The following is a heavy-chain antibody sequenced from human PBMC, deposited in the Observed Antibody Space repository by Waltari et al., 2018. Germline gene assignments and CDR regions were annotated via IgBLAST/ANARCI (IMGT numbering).Heavy chain of an antibody. CDR2: IRGAGDGI. CDR3: AKTNYDFSGGDYMDV. V-gene: IGHV3-23*01. J-gene: IGHJ6*03. CDR1: GVSFRNYV. D-gene: IGHD3-16*01. Sequence: EVQLLESGGGLVQPGGSLRLSCVASGVSFRNYVMSWVGQAPGKGLEWVSVIRGAGDGIVYADSVKGRFSISRDKSKSMLSLQMNSLRAEDTAVYYCAKTNYDFSGGDYMDVWGIGTTVTVSS.